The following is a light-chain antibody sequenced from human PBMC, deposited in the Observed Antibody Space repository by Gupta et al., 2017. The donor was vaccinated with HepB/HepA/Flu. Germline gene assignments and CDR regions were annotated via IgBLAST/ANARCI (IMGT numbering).Light chain of an antibody. CDR2: KDI. CDR1: NLEDKY. V-gene: IGLV3-1*01. J-gene: IGLJ1*01. CDR3: QEWDGSAAV. Sequence: SYVLSQPPSLCVSPGQTVSISRSGDNLEDKYVSWYQQRPGQPPVLVICKDIKRPSEIPERFSGSNSGKTATLTISGDQALEEADYCCQEWDGSAAVFGAGTKVTVL.